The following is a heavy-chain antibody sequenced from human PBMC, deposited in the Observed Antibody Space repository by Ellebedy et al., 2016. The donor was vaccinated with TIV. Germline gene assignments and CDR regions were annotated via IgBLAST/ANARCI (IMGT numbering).Heavy chain of an antibody. CDR1: GGSISSYY. V-gene: IGHV4-59*01. D-gene: IGHD3-10*01. J-gene: IGHJ5*02. CDR3: AKWFGGDQYNWFDP. Sequence: SETLSLTXTVSGGSISSYYWSWIRQPPGKGLEWIGYIYYSGSTNYNPSLKSRVTISVDTSKNQFSLKLSSVTAADTAVYYCAKWFGGDQYNWFDPWGQGTLVTVSS. CDR2: IYYSGST.